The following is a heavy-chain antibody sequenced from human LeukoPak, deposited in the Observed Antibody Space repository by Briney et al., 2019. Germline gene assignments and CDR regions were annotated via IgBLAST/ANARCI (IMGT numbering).Heavy chain of an antibody. CDR2: IYTSGNT. CDR1: GGSISSYY. V-gene: IGHV4-4*09. J-gene: IGHJ4*02. D-gene: IGHD6-13*01. Sequence: SETLSLTCTVSGGSISSYYWSWIPQPPGKGLECIGYIYTSGNTIYNLSLKTRLTISVDTSKNQFSLKLSAVDAADTGVYYCARSRYSSSVNPCDYWGQGTLVIVSS. CDR3: ARSRYSSSVNPCDY.